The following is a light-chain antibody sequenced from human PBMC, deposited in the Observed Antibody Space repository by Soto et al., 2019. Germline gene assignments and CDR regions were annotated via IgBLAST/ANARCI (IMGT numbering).Light chain of an antibody. CDR2: GAS. J-gene: IGKJ4*01. CDR3: QQYNNWPPLT. V-gene: IGKV3-15*01. CDR1: QSVSSN. Sequence: EIVMTQSPATLSVSPGERATLSCRASQSVSSNLAWYQQKPGQPPRLLIYGASTRATGIPARFSGSGSRTEFTLTISSLQSEDFAVYYCQQYNNWPPLTFGGGTKVEIE.